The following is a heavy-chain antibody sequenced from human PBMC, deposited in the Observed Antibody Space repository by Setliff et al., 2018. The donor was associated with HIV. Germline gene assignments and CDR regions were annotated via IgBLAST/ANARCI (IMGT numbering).Heavy chain of an antibody. J-gene: IGHJ6*03. CDR1: GFSFSSYG. CDR3: AKDGGGDYYYYYMDV. CDR2: ISSTSSNI. V-gene: IGHV3-48*01. D-gene: IGHD2-15*01. Sequence: GGSLRLSCAASGFSFSSYGMNWVRQAPGKGLEWVSYISSTSSNIYYVDSVEGRFTISRDNADNSLYLQMNSLRAEDTAVYYCAKDGGGDYYYYYMDVWGKGTTVTVSS.